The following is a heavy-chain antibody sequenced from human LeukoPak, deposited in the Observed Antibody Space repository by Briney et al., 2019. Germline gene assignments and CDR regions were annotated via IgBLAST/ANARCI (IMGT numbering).Heavy chain of an antibody. J-gene: IGHJ4*02. CDR1: GVSLSTHH. V-gene: IGHV4-59*11. CDR2: ISDSGST. CDR3: ARGYDSSAYYPFNY. D-gene: IGHD3-22*01. Sequence: PSETLSLTCVVPGVSLSTHHWSWIRQSPGRGLEWIGYISDSGSTNYNPSLKSRVTISVDTSKNQFSLMLSSVTAADTAVYYCARGYDSSAYYPFNYWGQGTLVTVSS.